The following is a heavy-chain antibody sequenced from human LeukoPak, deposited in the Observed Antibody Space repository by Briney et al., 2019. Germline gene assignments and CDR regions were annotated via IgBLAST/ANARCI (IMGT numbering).Heavy chain of an antibody. J-gene: IGHJ4*02. V-gene: IGHV1-2*02. Sequence: ASVKVSCKASGYTLTDYYMHWVRQAPGQGLDWMGWINPNGYSTSYAQKFQARVTITRDTSINTAYMELSGLTSDDTALYYCARALVVVTGDLDYWGQGTLVTVSS. CDR1: GYTLTDYY. CDR3: ARALVVVTGDLDY. CDR2: INPNGYST. D-gene: IGHD2-21*02.